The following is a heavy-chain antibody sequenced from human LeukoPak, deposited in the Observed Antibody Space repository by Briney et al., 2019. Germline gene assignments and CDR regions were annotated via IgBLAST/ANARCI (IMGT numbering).Heavy chain of an antibody. CDR1: GGSISSSSYY. CDR3: ARQVVVAATSSLYFDY. CDR2: IYYSGST. Sequence: PSETLSLTCTVSGGSISSSSYYWGWIRQPPGKELEWIGSIYYSGSTYYNPSLKSRVTISVDTSKNQFSLKLSSVTAADTAVYYCARQVVVAATSSLYFDYWGQGTLVTVSS. V-gene: IGHV4-39*01. D-gene: IGHD2-15*01. J-gene: IGHJ4*02.